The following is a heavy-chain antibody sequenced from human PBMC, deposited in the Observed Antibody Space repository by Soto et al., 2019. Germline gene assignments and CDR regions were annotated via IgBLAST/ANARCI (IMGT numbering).Heavy chain of an antibody. Sequence: QVQLQESGPGLVKPSGTLSLTCAVSAGSISSSNWWTWVRQSPGKGLEWIGEIHHSGSTNYNPSLESRVTISVDKSKNQFSLKLTSVTAADTADYYCARTSYYDSSGYYNMDVRGQGTTVTVSS. CDR2: IHHSGST. CDR3: ARTSYYDSSGYYNMDV. D-gene: IGHD3-22*01. V-gene: IGHV4-4*02. J-gene: IGHJ6*02. CDR1: AGSISSSNW.